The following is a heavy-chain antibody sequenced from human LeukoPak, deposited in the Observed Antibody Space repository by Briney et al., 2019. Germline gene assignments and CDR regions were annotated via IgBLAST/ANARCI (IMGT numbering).Heavy chain of an antibody. CDR2: ISAYNGNT. V-gene: IGHV1-18*01. Sequence: ASVKVSCKASGYTFTSYGISWVRQAPGQGLEWMGWISAYNGNTNYAQKLQGRVTMTTDTSTSTAYMELRSLRSDDTAVYYCASGVTIFGPNYFDYWGQGTLVTGSS. J-gene: IGHJ4*02. D-gene: IGHD3-3*01. CDR3: ASGVTIFGPNYFDY. CDR1: GYTFTSYG.